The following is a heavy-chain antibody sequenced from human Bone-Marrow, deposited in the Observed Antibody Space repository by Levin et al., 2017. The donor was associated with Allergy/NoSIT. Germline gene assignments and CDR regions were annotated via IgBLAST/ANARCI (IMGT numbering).Heavy chain of an antibody. Sequence: GGSLRLSCAASGFTFDDYGMSWVRQAPGKGLEWVSGINWNGGSTGYADSVKGRFTISRDNAKNSLYLQMNSLRAEDTALYYCARRGRGYCSGGSCYSYYWGQGTLVTVSS. CDR2: INWNGGST. V-gene: IGHV3-20*04. CDR1: GFTFDDYG. D-gene: IGHD2-15*01. CDR3: ARRGRGYCSGGSCYSYY. J-gene: IGHJ4*02.